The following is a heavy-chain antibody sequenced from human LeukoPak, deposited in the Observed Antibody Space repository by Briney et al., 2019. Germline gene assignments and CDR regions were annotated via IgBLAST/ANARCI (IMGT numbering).Heavy chain of an antibody. V-gene: IGHV3-30*04. CDR3: AREVGGIAAGCFDY. D-gene: IGHD6-13*01. CDR2: ISYDGSNK. J-gene: IGHJ4*02. CDR1: GFTFSSYA. Sequence: GGSLRLSCAASGFTFSSYAMHWVRQAPGKGLEWVAVISYDGSNKYYADSVKGRFTISRDNSKNTLYLQMNSLRAGDTAVYYCAREVGGIAAGCFDYWGQGTLVTVSS.